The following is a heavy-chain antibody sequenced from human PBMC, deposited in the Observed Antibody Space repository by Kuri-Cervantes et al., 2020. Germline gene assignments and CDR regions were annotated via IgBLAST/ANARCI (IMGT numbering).Heavy chain of an antibody. J-gene: IGHJ5*02. CDR2: INHSGST. D-gene: IGHD2-2*02. CDR1: GGSFSGYY. Sequence: SQTLSLTCAVYGGSFSGYYWSWIRQPPGKGLEWIGEINHSGSTNYNPSLKSRVTISADTSKNQFSLKLSSVTAADTAVYHCACAINQLYNWFDPWGQGTLVTVSS. V-gene: IGHV4-34*01. CDR3: ACAINQLYNWFDP.